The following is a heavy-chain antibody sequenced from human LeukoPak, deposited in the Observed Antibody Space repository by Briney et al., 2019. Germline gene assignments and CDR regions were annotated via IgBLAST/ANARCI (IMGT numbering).Heavy chain of an antibody. Sequence: ASVKVSCKASGYTFISYAMHWVRQAPGQRLEWMGWINAGNGNTEYSQKFQGRVTITRDTSASTAHMELSSLRSEGTAVYYCARVYCSSTSCHYYFDYWGQGTLVTVSS. CDR3: ARVYCSSTSCHYYFDY. J-gene: IGHJ4*02. CDR1: GYTFISYA. CDR2: INAGNGNT. D-gene: IGHD2-2*01. V-gene: IGHV1-3*01.